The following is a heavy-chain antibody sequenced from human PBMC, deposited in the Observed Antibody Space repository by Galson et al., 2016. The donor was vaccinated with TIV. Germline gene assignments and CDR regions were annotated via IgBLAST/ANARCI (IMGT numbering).Heavy chain of an antibody. CDR2: MNPNSGNT. CDR1: GHTFTSYA. J-gene: IGHJ4*02. Sequence: SVKVSCKASGHTFTSYAMNWVRQAPGQGLEWMGWMNPNSGNTGYTQKFQGRVTMTRDTSVSTAYMELTNLRSEDTAVYFCAQLVRKCGMTRCYGDHVDYWGQGALVTVSS. V-gene: IGHV1-8*01. CDR3: AQLVRKCGMTRCYGDHVDY. D-gene: IGHD2-2*01.